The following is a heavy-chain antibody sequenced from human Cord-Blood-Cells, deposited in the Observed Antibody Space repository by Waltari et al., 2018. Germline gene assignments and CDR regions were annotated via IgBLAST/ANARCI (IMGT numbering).Heavy chain of an antibody. CDR2: MNPNSGNT. J-gene: IGHJ4*02. CDR1: GYTFTSYD. V-gene: IGHV1-8*01. D-gene: IGHD2-2*01. CDR3: ARTVVTSDMYYFDY. Sequence: QLQLVQSGAEVKKPGASVNVSCKASGYTFTSYDINWVRQATGQGLEWMGWMNPNSGNTGYAQKFQGRVTMTRNTSISTAYMELSSLRSEDTAVYYCARTVVTSDMYYFDYWGQGTLVTVSS.